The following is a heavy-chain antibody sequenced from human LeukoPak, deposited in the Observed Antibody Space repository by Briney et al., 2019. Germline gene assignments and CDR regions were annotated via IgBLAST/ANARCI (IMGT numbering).Heavy chain of an antibody. CDR3: ARFLTVAVVPQRVDC. Sequence: PGGSLRLSCAASGFTFSSCAMSWVRQAPGKGLEWVSGISGSGGSTYYADSMKGRFTISRDNAKNSLYLQMNSLRAEDTAVYYCARFLTVAVVPQRVDCWGQGTLVTVSS. V-gene: IGHV3-23*01. D-gene: IGHD2/OR15-2a*01. CDR2: ISGSGGST. J-gene: IGHJ4*02. CDR1: GFTFSSCA.